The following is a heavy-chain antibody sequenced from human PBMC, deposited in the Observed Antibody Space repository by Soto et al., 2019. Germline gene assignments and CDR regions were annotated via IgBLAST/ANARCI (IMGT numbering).Heavy chain of an antibody. Sequence: EEQLLESGGGLVQPGESLRLSCAASGFTFSSSAMNWVRQALGKGLEWVSIISDSGGRTYYADSVRGRFTISRDNSKNTLYLQMNSLRAEDTAVYYCAKSLNINWKNWFDPWGQGTLVTVSS. V-gene: IGHV3-23*01. J-gene: IGHJ5*02. D-gene: IGHD1-1*01. CDR1: GFTFSSSA. CDR2: ISDSGGRT. CDR3: AKSLNINWKNWFDP.